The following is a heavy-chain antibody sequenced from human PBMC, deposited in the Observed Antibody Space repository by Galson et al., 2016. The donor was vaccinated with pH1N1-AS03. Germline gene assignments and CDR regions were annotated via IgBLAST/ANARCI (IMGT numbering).Heavy chain of an antibody. Sequence: SLRLSCAASGFIFSNYAMSWVRQAPGKGLEWVSAITSRGSTYYADSVKGRFTISRDNSKNTLYLQMNSLRAEDTAVYYCAKDPIQYGDYVWYFDYWGQGTLVIVSS. CDR3: AKDPIQYGDYVWYFDY. CDR1: GFIFSNYA. V-gene: IGHV3-23*01. J-gene: IGHJ4*02. CDR2: ITSRGST. D-gene: IGHD4-17*01.